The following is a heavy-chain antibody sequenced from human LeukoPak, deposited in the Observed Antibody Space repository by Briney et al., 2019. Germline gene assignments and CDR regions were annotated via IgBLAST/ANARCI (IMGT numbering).Heavy chain of an antibody. D-gene: IGHD3-10*01. CDR2: IYYSGST. Sequence: SETLSLTCTVSGGSINSYYWSWIRQPPGKGLEWIGYIYYSGSTYYNPSFKSRVTISVDTSKNQFSLKLSSVTAADTAVYYCAREYSMVRGAELSHFDYWGQGTLVTVS. J-gene: IGHJ4*02. CDR1: GGSINSYY. CDR3: AREYSMVRGAELSHFDY. V-gene: IGHV4-59*12.